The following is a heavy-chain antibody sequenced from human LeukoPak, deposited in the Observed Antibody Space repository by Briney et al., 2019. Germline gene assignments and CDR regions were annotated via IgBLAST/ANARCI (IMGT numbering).Heavy chain of an antibody. D-gene: IGHD5-24*01. J-gene: IGHJ4*02. CDR2: INPNSGGT. Sequence: ASVKVSCKASGYTFTGYYMHWVRQAPGHGLEWMGWINPNSGGTNYARKFQGRVTMTRDTSISTAYMELSRLRSDDTAVYYCARGAIRDGYTYWGQGTLVTVSS. CDR1: GYTFTGYY. V-gene: IGHV1-2*02. CDR3: ARGAIRDGYTY.